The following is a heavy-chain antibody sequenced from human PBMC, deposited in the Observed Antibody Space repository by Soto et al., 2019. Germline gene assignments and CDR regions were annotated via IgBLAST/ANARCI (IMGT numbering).Heavy chain of an antibody. V-gene: IGHV4-39*01. Sequence: PSETLSLTCTVSGGSISSSDYYWGWIRQPPGKGLEWIGSIYYSGSTYYNPSLKSRVTISIDTSKNQFSLKLSSVTAADTAVYYCARRGGRDSSSGSDYWDQGTLVTVSS. CDR2: IYYSGST. CDR1: GGSISSSDYY. D-gene: IGHD6-13*01. J-gene: IGHJ4*02. CDR3: ARRGGRDSSSGSDY.